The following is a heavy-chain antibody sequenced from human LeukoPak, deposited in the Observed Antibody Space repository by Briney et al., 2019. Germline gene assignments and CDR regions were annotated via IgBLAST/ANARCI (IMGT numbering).Heavy chain of an antibody. D-gene: IGHD5-18*01. Sequence: GGSLRLSCAASGFTFSSYSMNWVRQAPGKGLEWVSSISSSSSYIYYAGSVKGRFTISRDNAKNSLYLQMNSLRAEDTAVYYCARTRDTAMVDYWGQGTLVTVSS. CDR3: ARTRDTAMVDY. CDR2: ISSSSSYI. CDR1: GFTFSSYS. J-gene: IGHJ4*02. V-gene: IGHV3-21*01.